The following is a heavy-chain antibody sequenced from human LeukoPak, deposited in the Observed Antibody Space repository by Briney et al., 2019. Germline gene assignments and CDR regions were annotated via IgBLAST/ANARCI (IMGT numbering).Heavy chain of an antibody. Sequence: PGGSLRLSCAASGSTFSSHTMNWVRQAPGEGLEWVSYISNTGSVIYYADSVRGRFTISRDNGKNSLYLQMNSLRAEDTAVYYCARNLPAADYWGQGTLVTVSS. CDR3: ARNLPAADY. D-gene: IGHD2-2*01. J-gene: IGHJ4*02. CDR1: GSTFSSHT. CDR2: ISNTGSVI. V-gene: IGHV3-48*04.